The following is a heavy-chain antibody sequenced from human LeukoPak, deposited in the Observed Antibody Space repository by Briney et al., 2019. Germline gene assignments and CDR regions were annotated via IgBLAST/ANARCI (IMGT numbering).Heavy chain of an antibody. D-gene: IGHD1-26*01. CDR1: GYTFTGYY. J-gene: IGHJ4*02. V-gene: IGHV1-2*02. CDR3: ARVDEWELLPVDY. Sequence: ASVKVSCKASGYTFTGYYLHWVRQAPGQGLEWMGWINPNSGGTNYAQKFQGRVTMTRDTSNSTAYMELSRLRSDDTAVYCCARVDEWELLPVDYWGQGTLVTVSS. CDR2: INPNSGGT.